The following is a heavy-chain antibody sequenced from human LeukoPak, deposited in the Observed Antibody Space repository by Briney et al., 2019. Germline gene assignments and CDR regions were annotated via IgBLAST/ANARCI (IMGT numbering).Heavy chain of an antibody. CDR1: GGSISSYY. V-gene: IGHV4-59*08. CDR2: IYYSGST. D-gene: IGHD4-17*01. Sequence: SETLSLTCTVSGGSISSYYWSWIRQPPGKGLEWIGYIYYSGSTYYNPSLKSRVTISVDTSKNQFSLKLSSVTAADTAVYYCARAGGDYAYYYYGMDVWGQGTTVTVSS. CDR3: ARAGGDYAYYYYGMDV. J-gene: IGHJ6*02.